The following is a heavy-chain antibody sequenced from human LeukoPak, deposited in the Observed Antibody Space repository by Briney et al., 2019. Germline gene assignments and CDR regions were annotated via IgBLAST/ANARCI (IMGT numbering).Heavy chain of an antibody. CDR3: ASTPPKGDIYY. Sequence: ASVRVSCKASGYTFISYDINWVRQAPGQGLEWMGWMSTNSGDTDYAQKLQGRVTITRYTSISTAYMELTSLTSEDTAVYYCASTPPKGDIYYWGQGTLVTVSS. CDR1: GYTFISYD. J-gene: IGHJ4*02. D-gene: IGHD2-21*02. V-gene: IGHV1-8*01. CDR2: MSTNSGDT.